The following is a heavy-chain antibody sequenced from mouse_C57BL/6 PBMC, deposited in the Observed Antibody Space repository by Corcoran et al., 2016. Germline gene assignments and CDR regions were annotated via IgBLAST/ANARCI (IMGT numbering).Heavy chain of an antibody. D-gene: IGHD2-5*01. CDR2: INPYNGGT. Sequence: EVQLQQSGPVLVKPGASVKMSCKASGYTFTDYYMNWVKQSHGKSLEWIGVINPYNGGTSYNQKFKGKATLTVDKSSSTAYMELNSLTSEDSAVYYCASASNPFDYWGQGTTLTVSS. CDR1: GYTFTDYY. J-gene: IGHJ2*01. CDR3: ASASNPFDY. V-gene: IGHV1-19*01.